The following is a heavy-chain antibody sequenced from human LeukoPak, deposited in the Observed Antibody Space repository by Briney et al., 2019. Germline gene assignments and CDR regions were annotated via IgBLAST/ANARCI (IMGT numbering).Heavy chain of an antibody. J-gene: IGHJ4*02. CDR2: INPNSGGT. V-gene: IGHV1-2*02. D-gene: IGHD3-10*01. CDR1: GYTFTGYY. CDR3: ARDGSGSYYITDY. Sequence: AASVKVSCKASGYTFTGYYMHWVRQAPGQGLEWMGWINPNSGGTNYAQKFQGRVTMTRDTSISTAYMELSRLRSDDTAVYYCARDGSGSYYITDYWGQGTLVTVSS.